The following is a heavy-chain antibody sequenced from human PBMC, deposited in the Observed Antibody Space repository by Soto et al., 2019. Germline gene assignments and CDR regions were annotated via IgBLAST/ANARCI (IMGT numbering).Heavy chain of an antibody. CDR1: GGTFSKYA. CDR2: IFPIFGTA. V-gene: IGHV1-69*13. J-gene: IGHJ4*02. CDR3: ARAQDSYGYYFDY. D-gene: IGHD4-17*01. Sequence: ASVKVSCKASGGTFSKYAISWVRQAPGQGLEWMGWIFPIFGTANYPHKFQGRVTITADESTSTDYMELSRLRSEDTAVYYCARAQDSYGYYFDYWGQGTLVTVSS.